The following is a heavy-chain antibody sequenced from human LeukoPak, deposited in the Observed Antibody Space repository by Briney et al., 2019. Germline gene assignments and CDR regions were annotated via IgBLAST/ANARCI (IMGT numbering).Heavy chain of an antibody. CDR3: ARDLRLYYYDSSGYWRDYYYYYGMDV. V-gene: IGHV3-21*01. CDR1: GFTFSSYS. Sequence: GGSLRLSCAASGFTFSSYSMTWVRQAPGKGLEWVSSISSSSSYIYYADSVKGRFTISRDNAKNSLYLQMNSLRAEDTAVYYCARDLRLYYYDSSGYWRDYYYYYGMDVWGQGTTVTVSS. CDR2: ISSSSSYI. J-gene: IGHJ6*02. D-gene: IGHD3-22*01.